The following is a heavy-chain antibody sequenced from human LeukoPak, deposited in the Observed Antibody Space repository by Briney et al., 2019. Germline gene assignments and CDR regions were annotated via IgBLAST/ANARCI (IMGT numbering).Heavy chain of an antibody. CDR3: AREPLADYYMDV. CDR1: GFTVSSNY. V-gene: IGHV3-53*01. J-gene: IGHJ6*03. D-gene: IGHD6-19*01. CDR2: IYSGGST. Sequence: GGSLRLSCAASGFTVSSNYMSWVRQAPGKGLEWVSVIYSGGSTYYADSVKGRFTISRDNSKNTLYLQMNSLRAGDTAVYYCAREPLADYYMDVWGKGTTVTVSS.